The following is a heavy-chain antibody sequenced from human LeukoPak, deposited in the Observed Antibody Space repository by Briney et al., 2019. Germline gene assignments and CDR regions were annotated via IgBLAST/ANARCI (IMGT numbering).Heavy chain of an antibody. Sequence: GGSLRLSCAASGFTFSEFAMSWVRQAPGKGLEWVAFIRYNGNNQYYADSVKGRFTISRDNSKNTLYLQMNSLKGDDTAVYYCAKDSAFYYIDVWGKGTTVIISS. J-gene: IGHJ6*03. CDR2: IRYNGNNQ. CDR3: AKDSAFYYIDV. CDR1: GFTFSEFA. D-gene: IGHD3-10*01. V-gene: IGHV3-30*02.